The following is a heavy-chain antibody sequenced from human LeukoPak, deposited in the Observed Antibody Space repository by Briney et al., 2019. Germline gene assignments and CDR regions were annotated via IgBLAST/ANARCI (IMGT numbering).Heavy chain of an antibody. J-gene: IGHJ6*04. CDR1: GFTFSSYS. D-gene: IGHD6-19*01. CDR2: ISSSSSYI. Sequence: NPGGSLRLSCAASGFTFSSYSMNWVRQAPGKGLEWVSSISSSSSYIYYADSVKGRFTISRDNAKNSLYLQMNSLRAEDTAVYYCARDLGYSSGWYFRYGMDVWGKGTTVTVSS. V-gene: IGHV3-21*01. CDR3: ARDLGYSSGWYFRYGMDV.